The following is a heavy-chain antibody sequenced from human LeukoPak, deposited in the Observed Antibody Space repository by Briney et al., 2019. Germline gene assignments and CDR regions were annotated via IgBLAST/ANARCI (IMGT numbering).Heavy chain of an antibody. D-gene: IGHD5-12*01. J-gene: IGHJ4*02. CDR3: ARSSHSGYDWDY. Sequence: SETLSLTCTVSGFTISSYYWSWIRQPPGKGLEYIGFFSDSGGGNYNPSLKSRVTMSVDTSKNQFSLKVTTVTAADTAVYYCARSSHSGYDWDYWGQGTLVTVSS. CDR2: FSDSGGG. CDR1: GFTISSYY. V-gene: IGHV4-59*12.